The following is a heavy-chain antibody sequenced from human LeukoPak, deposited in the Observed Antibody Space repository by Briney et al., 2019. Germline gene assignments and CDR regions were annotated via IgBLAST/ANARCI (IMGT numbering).Heavy chain of an antibody. CDR3: ARHRLATILYYPFIDV. CDR2: ISASGNT. V-gene: IGHV4-4*08. CDR1: GGSISGHS. D-gene: IGHD5-24*01. Sequence: SETLSLTCTVSGGSISGHSWGWIRQPPGTGLEWIGYISASGNTDYNPSLRGRVTISADSSNNLFSLRLTSVTAEDTAIYFCARHRLATILYYPFIDVWAKGTTVIVSS. J-gene: IGHJ6*03.